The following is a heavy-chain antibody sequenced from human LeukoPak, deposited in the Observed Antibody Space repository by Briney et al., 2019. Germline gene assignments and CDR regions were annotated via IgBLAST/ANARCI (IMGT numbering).Heavy chain of an antibody. CDR3: ARSYWRSSSSCFDY. D-gene: IGHD6-13*01. V-gene: IGHV3-7*01. CDR2: IKQDGREK. J-gene: IGHJ4*02. Sequence: GGSLRLSCAASGFTFSSYWMSWVRQAPGKGLEWVANIKQDGREKYYVDSVKGRFTISRDNAKNSLYLQMNSLRAEDTAVYYCARSYWRSSSSCFDYWGQGTLVTVSS. CDR1: GFTFSSYW.